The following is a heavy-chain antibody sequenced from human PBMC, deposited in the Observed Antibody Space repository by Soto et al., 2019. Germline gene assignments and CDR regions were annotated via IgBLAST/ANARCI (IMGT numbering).Heavy chain of an antibody. CDR1: GFTFSSYS. CDR2: ISSSTSTI. V-gene: IGHV3-48*02. D-gene: IGHD1-26*01. Sequence: EVQLVESGGGLVQPGGSLRLSCAASGFTFSSYSMNWVRQAPGKGLEWVSYISSSTSTIYYADSVKGRFTISRDNAKNSLYLQRNSLGDEDKAVYYCARHGSLDYWGQGTLVTVSS. J-gene: IGHJ4*02. CDR3: ARHGSLDY.